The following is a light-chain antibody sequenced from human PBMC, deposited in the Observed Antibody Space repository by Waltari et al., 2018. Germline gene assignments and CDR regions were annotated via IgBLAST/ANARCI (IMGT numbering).Light chain of an antibody. CDR1: QGISSS. J-gene: IGKJ3*01. Sequence: DIQLTQSPSFLSASVGDIVTITCRASQGISSSLAWYQQKPGKAPELLIYAASTLQSGVPSRFSGSGSGTEFTLTISSLQPEDFATYYCQQLNSYPLTFGPGTKVDVK. CDR3: QQLNSYPLT. V-gene: IGKV1-9*01. CDR2: AAS.